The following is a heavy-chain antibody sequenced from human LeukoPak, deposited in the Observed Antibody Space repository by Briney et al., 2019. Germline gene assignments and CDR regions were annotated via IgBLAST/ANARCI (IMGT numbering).Heavy chain of an antibody. V-gene: IGHV3-53*01. CDR2: IDSGGNT. Sequence: GGSLRLSCAASGLTVSSNYMSWVRQAPGKGLEWLSVIDSGGNTYYADSVKGRFTISRDNSKNTLYLQMNGLRAEDTAVYYCARDPGYGDPRGFWGRGTLVTVST. CDR1: GLTVSSNY. D-gene: IGHD4-17*01. CDR3: ARDPGYGDPRGF. J-gene: IGHJ4*02.